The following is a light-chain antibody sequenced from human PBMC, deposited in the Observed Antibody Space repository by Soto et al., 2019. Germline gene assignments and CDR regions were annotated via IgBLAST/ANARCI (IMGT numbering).Light chain of an antibody. CDR3: QQYGSSGT. J-gene: IGKJ1*01. CDR2: GAS. V-gene: IGKV3-20*01. Sequence: EIVLTQSPGTLALSSGERATLSCRASQSVSNNYLAWYQQKPGQDPRLRIYGASNRATGIPDRFSGSGSGTDFTLTISRLEPEDFAVYYCQQYGSSGTFGQGTKVDIK. CDR1: QSVSNNY.